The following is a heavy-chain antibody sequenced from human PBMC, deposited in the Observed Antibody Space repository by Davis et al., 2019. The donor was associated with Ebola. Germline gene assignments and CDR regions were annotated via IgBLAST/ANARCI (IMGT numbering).Heavy chain of an antibody. V-gene: IGHV1-69*10. CDR3: ARDYQSGYLIL. CDR2: VIPLVDMA. Sequence: SVKVSCKASGGAFLDYAITWVRQAPGQGLQWMGRVIPLVDMANYAQKFQGRVTITADKSSSTVYMEMSSLKSEDTAVYYCARDYQSGYLILWGQGTLVTVSS. J-gene: IGHJ4*02. CDR1: GGAFLDYA. D-gene: IGHD3-3*01.